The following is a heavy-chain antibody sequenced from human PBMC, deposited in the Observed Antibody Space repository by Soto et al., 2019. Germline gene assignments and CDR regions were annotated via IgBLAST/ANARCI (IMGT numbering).Heavy chain of an antibody. CDR2: IFDSGST. J-gene: IGHJ2*01. Sequence: SETLSLTCTVSGGSISGGVYYWSWIRRPPGKGLEWIGYIFDSGSTYYNPSLKSRVTISVDTSKNQFSLRLSSVTAADTAVYYCAREIIPLTTDWYFDLWGRGTRVTVSS. V-gene: IGHV4-30-4*01. D-gene: IGHD4-17*01. CDR1: GGSISGGVYY. CDR3: AREIIPLTTDWYFDL.